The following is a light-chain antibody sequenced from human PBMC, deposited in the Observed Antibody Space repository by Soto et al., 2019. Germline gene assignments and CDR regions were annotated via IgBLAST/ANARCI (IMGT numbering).Light chain of an antibody. Sequence: SALTQPPSVSAAPGQRVTISCSGSSSNIGGNSVSWYQQLPGTAPKLLIYDDDKRPSGIPDRFSGSKSGTSATLGITGFQTGDEADHYCCSYAGSSGVFGTGTKVTVL. CDR3: CSYAGSSGV. J-gene: IGLJ1*01. CDR2: DDD. V-gene: IGLV1-51*01. CDR1: SSNIGGNS.